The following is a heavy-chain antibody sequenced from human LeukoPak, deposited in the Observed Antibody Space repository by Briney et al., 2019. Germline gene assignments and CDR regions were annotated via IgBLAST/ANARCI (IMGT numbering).Heavy chain of an antibody. CDR1: GFTFSSYW. J-gene: IGHJ4*02. D-gene: IGHD4-23*01. V-gene: IGHV3-7*04. CDR3: ARDWNTVAS. CDR2: IKQDGSEK. Sequence: GGSLRLSCAASGFTFSSYWMSWVRQAPGKGLEWVADIKQDGSEKYYVDSVKGRFTISRDNAKNTLYLQMNGLRAEDTAVYYCARDWNTVASWGQGTLVTVSS.